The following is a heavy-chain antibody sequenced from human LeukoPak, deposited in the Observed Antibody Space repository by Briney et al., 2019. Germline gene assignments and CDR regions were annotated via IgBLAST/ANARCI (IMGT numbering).Heavy chain of an antibody. CDR2: IIPIFGTA. D-gene: IGHD1-20*01. J-gene: IGHJ5*02. Sequence: SVKVSCKASGGTFSSYAISWVRQAPGQGLEWMGGIIPIFGTANYAQKFQGRVTITTDESTSTAYMELSSLRSEVTAVYYCAREGNWNALGGFWFDPWGQGTLVTVSS. V-gene: IGHV1-69*05. CDR3: AREGNWNALGGFWFDP. CDR1: GGTFSSYA.